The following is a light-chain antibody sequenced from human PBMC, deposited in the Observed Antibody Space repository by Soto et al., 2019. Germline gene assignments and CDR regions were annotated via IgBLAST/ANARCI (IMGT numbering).Light chain of an antibody. CDR3: QQSYSTPFT. CDR2: KAS. Sequence: IQMTQSPSTLSASVGDRVNITCRASQSLTKWLAWYQQVPGNVPKLLIYKASTLETGVPSRFSGSGSGTEFTLTITSLQSDDFATYFCQQSYSTPFTFGPGTKVDIK. CDR1: QSLTKW. J-gene: IGKJ3*01. V-gene: IGKV1-5*01.